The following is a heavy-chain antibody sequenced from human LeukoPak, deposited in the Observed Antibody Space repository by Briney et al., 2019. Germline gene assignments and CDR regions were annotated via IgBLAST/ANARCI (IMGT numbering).Heavy chain of an antibody. D-gene: IGHD6-19*01. Sequence: GGSLRLSCVTSGFTFSRYSMRWVRRAPGKGLEWVSSIYFTGNYISYADSVKGRFTISRDNAKNSLYLQMNSLRAEDTALYYCAAGDRNGWYFDYWGQGTLVTVSS. V-gene: IGHV3-21*04. J-gene: IGHJ4*02. CDR3: AAGDRNGWYFDY. CDR1: GFTFSRYS. CDR2: IYFTGNYI.